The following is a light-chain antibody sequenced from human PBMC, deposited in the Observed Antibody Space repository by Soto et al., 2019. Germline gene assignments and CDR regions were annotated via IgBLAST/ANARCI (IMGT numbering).Light chain of an antibody. CDR1: QAIRND. J-gene: IGKJ4*01. V-gene: IGKV1-27*01. Sequence: DIQLTQSPSSLSASVGDRVTLTCLASQAIRNDLGWYQQKPAKAPKRLIYAASTLQSGVPSRFSGSGSGTDFTLTISSLQPEDVATYYCQKYNSAPLTFGGGTKVDIK. CDR2: AAS. CDR3: QKYNSAPLT.